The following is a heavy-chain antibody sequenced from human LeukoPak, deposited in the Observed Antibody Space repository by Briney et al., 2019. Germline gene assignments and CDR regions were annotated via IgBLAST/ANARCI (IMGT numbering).Heavy chain of an antibody. CDR3: TRGSRGRRDN. J-gene: IGHJ4*02. V-gene: IGHV1-8*01. CDR1: GYTFTSCD. Sequence: GASVKVSCKASGYTFTSCDINWVRWATGQGLEWMGWMNPNSGNTGYGQSFQVRITMTRDISIGTAYMELSNLTSEDTAIYYCTRGSRGRRDNWGQGTLVTVSA. CDR2: MNPNSGNT.